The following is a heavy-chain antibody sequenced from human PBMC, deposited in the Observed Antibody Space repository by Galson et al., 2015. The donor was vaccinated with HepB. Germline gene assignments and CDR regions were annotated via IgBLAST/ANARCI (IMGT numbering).Heavy chain of an antibody. CDR2: IKQDGSEK. CDR1: GFTFSTYW. Sequence: SLRLSCAASGFTFSTYWMSWVRQAPGKGLEWVANIKQDGSEKYYVDSVKGRFTISRDNAKNSLYLQMNSLRAEDTAVYYCARDLSTIFSYYYGMDVWGQGTTVTVSS. J-gene: IGHJ6*02. D-gene: IGHD3-3*01. CDR3: ARDLSTIFSYYYGMDV. V-gene: IGHV3-7*03.